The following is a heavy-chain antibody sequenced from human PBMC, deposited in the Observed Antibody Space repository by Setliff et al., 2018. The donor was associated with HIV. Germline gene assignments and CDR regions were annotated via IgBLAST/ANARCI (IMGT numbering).Heavy chain of an antibody. Sequence: ASETLSLTCAVYGGSLSSSYWTWIRQAPGKGLEWIGYIYYSGSTNYNPSLKSRVTISVDTSKNQLSLKLSSVTAADTAVYYCARAPSLDTATVSRWGYYFDYWGQGTLVTVSS. D-gene: IGHD5-18*01. J-gene: IGHJ4*02. V-gene: IGHV4-59*01. CDR2: IYYSGST. CDR3: ARAPSLDTATVSRWGYYFDY. CDR1: GGSLSSSY.